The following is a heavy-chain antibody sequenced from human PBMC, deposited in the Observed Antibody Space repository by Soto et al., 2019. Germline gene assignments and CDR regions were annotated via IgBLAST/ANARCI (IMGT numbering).Heavy chain of an antibody. V-gene: IGHV4-39*01. J-gene: IGHJ5*02. CDR1: GGSINSGSYY. CDR3: ARLRLMTTVTTNWFAH. Sequence: SETLSLTCTVSGGSINSGSYYWGWIRQPPGKGLEWIGNIYYSGNTYSNPSLKSRVTISVATSKNQFSLKLSSMTAADTAVYYCARLRLMTTVTTNWFAHWGQGIPVTVSS. CDR2: IYYSGNT. D-gene: IGHD4-4*01.